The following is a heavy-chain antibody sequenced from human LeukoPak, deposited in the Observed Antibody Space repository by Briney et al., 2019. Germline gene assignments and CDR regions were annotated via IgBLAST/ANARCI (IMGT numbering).Heavy chain of an antibody. CDR3: ARRVGYCSSTSCYAGDY. CDR2: ISSSSSYI. V-gene: IGHV3-21*01. Sequence: NPGGSLRLSCAASGFTFSSYSMNWVRQAPGKGLEWVSSISSSSSYIYYADSVKGRFTISRDNAKNSLYLQMNSLRAEDTAVYYCARRVGYCSSTSCYAGDYWGQGTLLTVSS. CDR1: GFTFSSYS. J-gene: IGHJ4*02. D-gene: IGHD2-2*03.